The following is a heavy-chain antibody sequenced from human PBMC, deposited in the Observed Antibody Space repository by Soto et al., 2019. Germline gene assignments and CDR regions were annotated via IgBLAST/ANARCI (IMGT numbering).Heavy chain of an antibody. CDR1: GRASRCIY. CDR3: AKEYYYDSSFDY. Sequence: LRRYRTGVGRASRCIYMGSVRKAPGKGLEWVSVIFSGGGSISYADSVKGRFTISRDNSRSTLYLQMKSLRAEDTAVYFCAKEYYYDSSFDYWGQGVLVTVSS. D-gene: IGHD3-22*01. V-gene: IGHV3-23*03. CDR2: IFSGGGSI. J-gene: IGHJ4*02.